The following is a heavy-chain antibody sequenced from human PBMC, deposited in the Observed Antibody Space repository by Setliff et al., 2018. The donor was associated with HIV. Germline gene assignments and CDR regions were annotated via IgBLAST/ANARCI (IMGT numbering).Heavy chain of an antibody. D-gene: IGHD3-10*01. V-gene: IGHV1-2*04. CDR2: INPNSGDT. CDR3: ARQLSPDVRLTLIRGVSVLAY. CDR1: GYTFTGYY. J-gene: IGHJ4*02. Sequence: SVKVSCKASGYTFTGYYIHWVRQAPGQGLEWMGWINPNSGDTNYAQKFEGWVNMTRDTSINTAHMYLTRVKSDDTAVYYCARQLSPDVRLTLIRGVSVLAYWGQGTLVTVSS.